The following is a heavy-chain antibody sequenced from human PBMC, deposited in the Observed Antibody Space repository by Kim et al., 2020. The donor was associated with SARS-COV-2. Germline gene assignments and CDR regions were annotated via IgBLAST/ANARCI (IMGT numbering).Heavy chain of an antibody. CDR3: AADSGGRELDY. V-gene: IGHV3-30*04. CDR1: GLFFRNYF. J-gene: IGHJ4*02. D-gene: IGHD3-10*01. Sequence: GGSLRLSCTSSGLFFRNYFMNWVRQAPGKGLEWVALISYDVANKVYADSVKGRFTISRDNSKSTLYLQMDSLRPDDTAVYYCAADSGGRELDYWGQGTLV. CDR2: ISYDVANK.